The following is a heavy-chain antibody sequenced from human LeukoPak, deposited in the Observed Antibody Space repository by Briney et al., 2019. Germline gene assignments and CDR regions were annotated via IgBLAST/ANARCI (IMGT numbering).Heavy chain of an antibody. D-gene: IGHD6-13*01. Sequence: SETLSLTCTVSGGSTSSYYWSWIRQPPGKGLEWIGYIYYSGSTNYNPSLKSRVTISVDTSKNKFSLKLSSVTAADTAVYYCASFDIAAAGIADWGQGTLVTVSS. CDR2: IYYSGST. CDR1: GGSTSSYY. CDR3: ASFDIAAAGIAD. V-gene: IGHV4-59*01. J-gene: IGHJ4*02.